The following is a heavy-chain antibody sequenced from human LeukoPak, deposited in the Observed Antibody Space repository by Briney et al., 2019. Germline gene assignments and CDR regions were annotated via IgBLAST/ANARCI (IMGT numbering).Heavy chain of an antibody. Sequence: GGSLRLSCAASGFTFDDYAMHWVRQAPGKGLEWVSGISWNGGSIGYADSVKGRFTISRDNAKNSLYLQMNSLRAEDTALYYCAKDWSIAVAGSLQHWGQGTLVTVSS. V-gene: IGHV3-9*01. CDR2: ISWNGGSI. CDR1: GFTFDDYA. D-gene: IGHD6-19*01. CDR3: AKDWSIAVAGSLQH. J-gene: IGHJ1*01.